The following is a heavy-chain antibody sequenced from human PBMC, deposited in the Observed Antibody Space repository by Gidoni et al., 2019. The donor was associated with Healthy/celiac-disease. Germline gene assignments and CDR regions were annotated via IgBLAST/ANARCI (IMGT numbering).Heavy chain of an antibody. CDR2: INHSGST. J-gene: IGHJ4*02. V-gene: IGHV4-34*01. Sequence: QVQLQQWGAGLLKPSETLSLTCAVYGGSFSGYYWSWIRQPPGKGLEWIGEINHSGSTNYNPSLKSRVTISVDTSKNQFSLKLSSVTAADTAVYYCARGRRSYGSGSAYFDYWGQGTLVTVSS. D-gene: IGHD3-10*01. CDR3: ARGRRSYGSGSAYFDY. CDR1: GGSFSGYY.